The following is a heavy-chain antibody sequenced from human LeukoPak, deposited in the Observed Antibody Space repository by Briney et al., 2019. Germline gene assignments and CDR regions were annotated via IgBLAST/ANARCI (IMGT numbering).Heavy chain of an antibody. J-gene: IGHJ4*02. Sequence: GGPLRLSCAASGFTFRTYWMSWVRQAPGKGLEWVANIKQDGSEKSYVDSVKGRFTISRDNAQNSLYLQMNSLRAEDTAVYYCARISVHYGDLFDCWGQGTLVTVSS. V-gene: IGHV3-7*05. D-gene: IGHD4-17*01. CDR1: GFTFRTYW. CDR2: IKQDGSEK. CDR3: ARISVHYGDLFDC.